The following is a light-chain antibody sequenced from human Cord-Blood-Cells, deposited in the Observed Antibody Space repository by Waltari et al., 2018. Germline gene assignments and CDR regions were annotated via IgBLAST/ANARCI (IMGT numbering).Light chain of an antibody. Sequence: EIVMTQPPATLSVSPGERATLSCRASQSVSSNLAWYQQKPGQAPRLLIYGASTRATGIPARFSGSGSGTEFTLTNSSLQSEDFAVYYCQQYNNWPLTFGGGTKVEIK. CDR2: GAS. CDR3: QQYNNWPLT. CDR1: QSVSSN. V-gene: IGKV3-15*01. J-gene: IGKJ4*01.